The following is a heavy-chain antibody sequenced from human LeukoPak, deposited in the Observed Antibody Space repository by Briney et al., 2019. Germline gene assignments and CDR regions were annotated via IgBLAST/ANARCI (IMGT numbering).Heavy chain of an antibody. CDR2: ISYDGANK. J-gene: IGHJ4*02. CDR3: TSLAGSSGWYLAPNDY. CDR1: GFTFSSYA. Sequence: GRSLRLSCAASGFTFSSYAMHWVRQAPGKGLEWVAVISYDGANKYYADSVKGRFTISRDNSKNTLYLQMNSLRAEDTAVYYCTSLAGSSGWYLAPNDYWGQGTLVTVSS. D-gene: IGHD6-19*01. V-gene: IGHV3-30-3*01.